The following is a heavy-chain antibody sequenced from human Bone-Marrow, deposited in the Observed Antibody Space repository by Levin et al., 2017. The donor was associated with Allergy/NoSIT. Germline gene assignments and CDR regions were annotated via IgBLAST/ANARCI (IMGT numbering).Heavy chain of an antibody. V-gene: IGHV4-39*07. CDR3: ARDWGVMINRNWCDS. CDR1: GGSISSSNYY. CDR2: VYYSGST. J-gene: IGHJ5*01. D-gene: IGHD3-10*01. Sequence: NASETLSLTCTVSGGSISSSNYYWGWIRQPPGKELEWIGSVYYSGSTYYNPSLKSRVSMSIDTSNNLFSLTLKSVTAPDTAVYYCARDWGVMINRNWCDSWGQGALVTVSS.